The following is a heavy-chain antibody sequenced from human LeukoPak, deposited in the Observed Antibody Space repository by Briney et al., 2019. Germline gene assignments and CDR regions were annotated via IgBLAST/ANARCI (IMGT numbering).Heavy chain of an antibody. CDR2: ISYDGSNK. CDR1: GFTFSSYG. CDR3: AKRIVGPYFYYFDY. J-gene: IGHJ4*02. V-gene: IGHV3-30*18. D-gene: IGHD1-26*01. Sequence: GGSLRLSCAASGFTFSSYGMHWVRQAPGKGLEWVAVISYDGSNKYYADSVKGRFTISRDNSKNTLYLQMNSLRAEDMAVYYCAKRIVGPYFYYFDYWGQGTLVTVSS.